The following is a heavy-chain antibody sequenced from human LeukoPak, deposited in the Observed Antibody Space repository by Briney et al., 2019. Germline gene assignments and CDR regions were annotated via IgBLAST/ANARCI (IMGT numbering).Heavy chain of an antibody. CDR3: ARVSLDQLLFDY. Sequence: SQTLSLTCTVSGGSISSRDYYWSWIRQPPGKGLEWIGYIYYSGSTNYNPSLKSRVTISVDTSKNQFSLKLSSVTAADTAVYYCARVSLDQLLFDYWGQGTLVTVSS. CDR1: GGSISSRDYY. J-gene: IGHJ4*02. D-gene: IGHD2-2*01. V-gene: IGHV4-61*08. CDR2: IYYSGST.